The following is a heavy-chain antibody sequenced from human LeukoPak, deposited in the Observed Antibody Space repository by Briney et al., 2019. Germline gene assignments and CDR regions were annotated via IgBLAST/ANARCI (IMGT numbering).Heavy chain of an antibody. Sequence: PSETLSLTCAVYGGSFSGYYWSWIRQPPGKGLEWIGEINHSGSTNYNPSLKSRVTISVDTSKNQFSLKLSSVTAADTAVYYCARGGGPSGIVVVPAARRYFQHWGQGTLVTVSS. CDR3: ARGGGPSGIVVVPAARRYFQH. J-gene: IGHJ1*01. D-gene: IGHD2-2*01. CDR1: GGSFSGYY. V-gene: IGHV4-34*01. CDR2: INHSGST.